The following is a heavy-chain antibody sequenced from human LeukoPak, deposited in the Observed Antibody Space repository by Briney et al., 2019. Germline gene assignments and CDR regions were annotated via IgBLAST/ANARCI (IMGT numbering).Heavy chain of an antibody. D-gene: IGHD3-22*01. CDR1: GFTFTSYS. CDR3: ARDLHYYDSSGYYYSSPLDY. Sequence: GGSLRLSCAASGFTFTSYSMTWVRQAPGKGLEWVSSISSSSSYIYYADSVKGRFTISRDNAKNSLYLQMNSLRAEDTAVYYCARDLHYYDSSGYYYSSPLDYWGQGTLVTVSS. J-gene: IGHJ4*02. CDR2: ISSSSSYI. V-gene: IGHV3-21*01.